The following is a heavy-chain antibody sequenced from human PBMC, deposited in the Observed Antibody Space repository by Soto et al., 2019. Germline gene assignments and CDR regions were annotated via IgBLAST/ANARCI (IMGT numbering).Heavy chain of an antibody. V-gene: IGHV3-7*01. CDR2: IKTDGSEK. J-gene: IGHJ3*02. Sequence: GGSLRLSCAASGFTFNNYWMSWVRQAPGKGLEWVSHIKTDGSEKYYVDSVKGRFTISRDNAKNTVYLQMNSLRAEDAAVYYCARGHSHGAFDIRGLGTMVTVSS. D-gene: IGHD4-4*01. CDR1: GFTFNNYW. CDR3: ARGHSHGAFDI.